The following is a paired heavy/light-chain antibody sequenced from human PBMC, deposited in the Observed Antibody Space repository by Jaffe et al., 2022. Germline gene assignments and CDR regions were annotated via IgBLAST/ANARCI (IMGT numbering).Light chain of an antibody. CDR3: AAWDSSLNAWV. CDR2: RNN. CDR1: SNNVGDRG. V-gene: IGLV10-54*01. J-gene: IGLJ3*02. Sequence: QAGLTQPPSVSKDLRQTATLTCTGNSNNVGDRGAAWLQQHQGHPPKLLFYRNNNRPSGISERFSASSSGNTASLTITGLQPEDEADYYCAAWDSSLNAWVFGGGTKLTVL.
Heavy chain of an antibody. D-gene: IGHD6-19*01. CDR1: GFTFSDYA. Sequence: QVQLVESGGGVVQPGRSLRLSCAASGFTFSDYAMIWVRQAPGKGLEWVGIIASDGNDKYYGHSVKGRFTLSRDNSKNTVYLQMNSLRADDTAVYYCAKDGLHSSGWIDAFDVWGQGTMVTVSS. CDR2: IASDGNDK. CDR3: AKDGLHSSGWIDAFDV. J-gene: IGHJ3*01. V-gene: IGHV3-30*18.